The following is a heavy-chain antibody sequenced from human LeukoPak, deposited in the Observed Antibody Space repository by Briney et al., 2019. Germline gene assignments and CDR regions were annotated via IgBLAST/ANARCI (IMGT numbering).Heavy chain of an antibody. CDR2: ISGSGGST. V-gene: IGHV3-23*01. CDR3: AKSVRIVATILY. Sequence: GGSLRLSCAASGFTVSSNYMNWVRQAPGKGLEWVSAISGSGGSTYYADSVKGRFTISRDNSKNTLYLQMNSLRAEDTAVYYCAKSVRIVATILYWGQGTLVTVSS. CDR1: GFTVSSNY. J-gene: IGHJ4*02. D-gene: IGHD5-12*01.